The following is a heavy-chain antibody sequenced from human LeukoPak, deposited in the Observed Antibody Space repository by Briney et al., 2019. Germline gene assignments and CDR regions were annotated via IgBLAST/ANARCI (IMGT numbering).Heavy chain of an antibody. J-gene: IGHJ4*02. CDR3: ARDLRGYLDY. D-gene: IGHD3-16*02. V-gene: IGHV3-53*01. CDR1: GFTVSSNY. CDR2: IYSGGST. Sequence: PGGSLRLSCAASGFTVSSNYMSWVRQAPGKGLEWASVIYSGGSTYYADSVKGRFTISRDNSKNTLYLQMNSLRAEDTAVYYCARDLRGYLDYWGQGTLVTVSS.